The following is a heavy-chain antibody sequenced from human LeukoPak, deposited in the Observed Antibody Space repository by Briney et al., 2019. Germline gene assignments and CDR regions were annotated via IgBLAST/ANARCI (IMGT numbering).Heavy chain of an antibody. CDR3: ASRPTDTTWYGVFDY. J-gene: IGHJ4*02. Sequence: SETLSLTCSVSGGSINSHHWSWIPQPPGKRLEWIGYIFNTGNTNYNPSLASRVTMSVDTSRAQFFLRLSPVTAADTAIYYCASRPTDTTWYGVFDYWSQGTLVTVSS. CDR1: GGSINSHH. V-gene: IGHV4-59*11. CDR2: IFNTGNT. D-gene: IGHD3-10*01.